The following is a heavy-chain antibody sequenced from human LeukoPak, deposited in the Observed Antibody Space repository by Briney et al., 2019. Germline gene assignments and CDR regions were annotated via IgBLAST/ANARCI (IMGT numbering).Heavy chain of an antibody. D-gene: IGHD2-21*01. CDR3: ARQATCSDNCYYRHFDL. CDR1: GFTFSSYT. J-gene: IGHJ4*02. CDR2: TTSSAKTI. V-gene: IGHV3-48*01. Sequence: GGSLRLSCAASGFTFSSYTMNWVRQAPGKGLEWVSYTTSSAKTIYYADSVEGRFTISRDNAKNSLYLQMSSLGAEDTAVYYCARQATCSDNCYYRHFDLWGQGTMVTVSS.